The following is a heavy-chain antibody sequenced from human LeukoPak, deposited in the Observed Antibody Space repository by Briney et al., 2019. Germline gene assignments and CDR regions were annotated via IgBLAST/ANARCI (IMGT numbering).Heavy chain of an antibody. Sequence: SETLSLTCTVSGGSISSSSYYWGWIRQPPGTGLEWIGSIYYSGSTYYNPSLKSRVTISVDTSKNQFSLKLSSVTAADTAVYYCAGSYYDSSGEVWFDPWGQGTLVTVSS. D-gene: IGHD3-22*01. J-gene: IGHJ5*02. CDR2: IYYSGST. CDR1: GGSISSSSYY. CDR3: AGSYYDSSGEVWFDP. V-gene: IGHV4-39*01.